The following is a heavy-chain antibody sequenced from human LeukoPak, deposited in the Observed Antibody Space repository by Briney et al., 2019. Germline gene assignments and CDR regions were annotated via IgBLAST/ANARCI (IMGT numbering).Heavy chain of an antibody. D-gene: IGHD3-22*01. CDR2: IYYSGST. Sequence: SETLSLTCTVSGGSISSYYWSWIRQPPGKGLEWIGYIYYSGSTNYNPSLKSRVTISVDTSKNQFSLKLSSVTAADTAVYYCASGHKPVSGAEHKPVTMIVVVSGWFDPWGQGTLVTVSS. CDR3: ASGHKPVSGAEHKPVTMIVVVSGWFDP. V-gene: IGHV4-59*12. J-gene: IGHJ5*02. CDR1: GGSISSYY.